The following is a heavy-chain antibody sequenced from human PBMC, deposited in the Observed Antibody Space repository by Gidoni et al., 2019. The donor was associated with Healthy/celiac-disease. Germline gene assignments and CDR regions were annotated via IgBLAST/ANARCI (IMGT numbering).Heavy chain of an antibody. V-gene: IGHV4-59*01. CDR3: ARAGRVAGISRRYYYYGMDV. CDR2: IYYSGST. J-gene: IGHJ6*02. CDR1: GGSISSYY. D-gene: IGHD6-19*01. Sequence: QVQLQESGPGLVKPSETLSLTCTVSGGSISSYYWSWIRQPPGKGLEWIGYIYYSGSTNYNPSLKSRVTISVDTSKNQFSLKLSSVTAADTAVYYCARAGRVAGISRRYYYYGMDVWGQGTTVTVSS.